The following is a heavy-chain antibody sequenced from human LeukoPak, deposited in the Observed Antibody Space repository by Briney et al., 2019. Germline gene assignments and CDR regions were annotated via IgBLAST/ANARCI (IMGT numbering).Heavy chain of an antibody. D-gene: IGHD2-15*01. Sequence: GGSLRLSCAASGFTFSNAWMSWVRQAPGKGLEWVGRIKSKTDGGTTDYAAPVKGRFTISRDDSKNTLYLQMNSLKTEDTAVYYCTTDPGGHTRIYYFDYWGQGTLVTVSS. J-gene: IGHJ4*02. CDR2: IKSKTDGGTT. CDR3: TTDPGGHTRIYYFDY. V-gene: IGHV3-15*01. CDR1: GFTFSNAW.